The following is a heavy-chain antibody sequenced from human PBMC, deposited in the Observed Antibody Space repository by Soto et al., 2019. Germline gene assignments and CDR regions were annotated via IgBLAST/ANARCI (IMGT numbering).Heavy chain of an antibody. V-gene: IGHV1-3*05. CDR3: ARDGATAGTPRNWFDP. CDR1: GYTFTTYA. J-gene: IGHJ5*02. Sequence: QVQLVQSGAEEKKPGASVKVSCKASGYTFTTYAVHWVRQAPGQRLEWMGWIVAGNGDTSYSQKFQGRVTITRDTSATTAYMELSSLRSDDTAVYYCARDGATAGTPRNWFDPWGQGTLVTVSS. CDR2: IVAGNGDT. D-gene: IGHD6-13*01.